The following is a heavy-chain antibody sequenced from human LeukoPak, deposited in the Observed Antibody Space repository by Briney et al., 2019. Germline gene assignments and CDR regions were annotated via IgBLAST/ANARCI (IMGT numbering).Heavy chain of an antibody. CDR2: IYSGGST. Sequence: GGSLRLSCAASGFNFGRNWMDWVRQAPGKGLEWVSVIYSGGSTYYADSVKGRFTISRDNSKNTLYLQMNSLRAEDTAVYYCASRDYYDSSGYNDAFDIWGQGTMVTVSS. CDR1: GFNFGRNW. J-gene: IGHJ3*02. D-gene: IGHD3-22*01. V-gene: IGHV3-53*01. CDR3: ASRDYYDSSGYNDAFDI.